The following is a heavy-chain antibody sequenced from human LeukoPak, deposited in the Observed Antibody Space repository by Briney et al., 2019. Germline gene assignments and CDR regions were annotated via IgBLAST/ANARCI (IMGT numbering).Heavy chain of an antibody. V-gene: IGHV1-69*04. CDR2: IIPILGIA. CDR1: GGTFSSYA. J-gene: IGHJ4*02. D-gene: IGHD3-10*01. CDR3: ARGLITMVRGVIYSGLDY. Sequence: SVKVSCKASGGTFSSYATSWVRQAPGQGLEWMGRIIPILGIANYAQKFQGRVTITADKSTSTAYMELSSLRSEDTAVYYCARGLITMVRGVIYSGLDYWGQGTLVTVSS.